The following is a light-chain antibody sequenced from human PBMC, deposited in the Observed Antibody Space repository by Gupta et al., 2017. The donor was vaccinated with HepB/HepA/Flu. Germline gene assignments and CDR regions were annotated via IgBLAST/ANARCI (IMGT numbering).Light chain of an antibody. Sequence: QSALTQPRSVSGSPGQSVTISCTVTSSDVGGYNYVSWYQQHPGKAPKLMIYDVSKRPSGVPDRFSGSKSGNTASRTISGLQAEDEADYYCCSYAGSYTYVVFGGGTKLTVL. V-gene: IGLV2-11*01. CDR1: SSDVGGYNY. J-gene: IGLJ2*01. CDR3: CSYAGSYTYVV. CDR2: DVS.